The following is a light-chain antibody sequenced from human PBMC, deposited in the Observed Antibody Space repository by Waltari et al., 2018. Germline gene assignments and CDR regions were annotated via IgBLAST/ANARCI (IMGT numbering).Light chain of an antibody. V-gene: IGLV2-14*01. J-gene: IGLJ2*01. Sequence: QSALTQPASVSGSPGQSITISCTVTSSDVGGYNYVSWYQQHPGKAPKRMIYEVSNRPSGVSNRFSGSKSGNTAAMTISGLQAEDEADYYCSSYTSSSTRVFGGGTKLTFL. CDR2: EVS. CDR1: SSDVGGYNY. CDR3: SSYTSSSTRV.